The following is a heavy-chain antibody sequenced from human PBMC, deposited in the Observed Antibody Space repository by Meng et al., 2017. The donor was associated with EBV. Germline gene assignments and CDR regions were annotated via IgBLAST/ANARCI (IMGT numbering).Heavy chain of an antibody. CDR1: GFSLSTSGVG. Sequence: QLTLKESGPTPVTPTQTLPLHCTFSGFSLSTSGVGVGWIPQPPGKALEWLALIYWDDDKRYSPSLKSRLTITKDTSKNQVVLTMTNMDPVDTATYYCAHSRVGATEFDYWGQGTLVTVSS. CDR3: AHSRVGATEFDY. V-gene: IGHV2-5*02. CDR2: IYWDDDK. J-gene: IGHJ4*02. D-gene: IGHD1-26*01.